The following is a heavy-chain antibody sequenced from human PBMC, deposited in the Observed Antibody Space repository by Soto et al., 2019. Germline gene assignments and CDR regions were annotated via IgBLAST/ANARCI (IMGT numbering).Heavy chain of an antibody. CDR2: IYSGGST. CDR3: ARIGSLTVTGTFDY. Sequence: GGSLRLSCAASGFTVSSNYMSLVRQAPGKGLEWVSVIYSGGSTYYADSVKGRFTISRHNSKNTLYLQMNSLRAEDTAVYYCARIGSLTVTGTFDYWGQGTLVTVSS. CDR1: GFTVSSNY. D-gene: IGHD4-17*01. V-gene: IGHV3-53*04. J-gene: IGHJ4*02.